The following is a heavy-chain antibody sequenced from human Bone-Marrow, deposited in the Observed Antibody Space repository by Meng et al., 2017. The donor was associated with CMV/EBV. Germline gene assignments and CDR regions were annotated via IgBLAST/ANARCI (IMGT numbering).Heavy chain of an antibody. CDR1: GFTFSNAW. CDR3: TTDKRYSDAFDI. V-gene: IGHV3-15*07. Sequence: SGFTFSNAWMNWVRQVPGKGLEWVGRIKSKTNGGTTDYAAPVKGRFSISRDDSKNTLYLQMNSLKIEDTAVYYCTTDKRYSDAFDIWGQGTMVTVS. D-gene: IGHD2-21*01. J-gene: IGHJ3*02. CDR2: IKSKTNGGTT.